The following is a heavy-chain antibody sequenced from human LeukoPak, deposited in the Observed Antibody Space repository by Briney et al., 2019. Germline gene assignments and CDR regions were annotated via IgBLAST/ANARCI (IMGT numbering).Heavy chain of an antibody. CDR1: GFTFSDYY. CDR2: ISSSGSML. V-gene: IGHV3-11*04. J-gene: IGHJ6*03. D-gene: IGHD2-2*01. CDR3: ARDLGCSNTSCYQGLYMDV. Sequence: GGSLRLSCTVSGFTFSDYYMSWVRQAPGKGLEWVSYISSSGSMLHYADSVEGRFTISRDNAKNSLYLQMSSLRVEDTAVYYCARDLGCSNTSCYQGLYMDVWGKGTTVTVSS.